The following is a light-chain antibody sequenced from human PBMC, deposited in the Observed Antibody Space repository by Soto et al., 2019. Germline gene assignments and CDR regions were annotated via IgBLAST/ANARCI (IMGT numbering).Light chain of an antibody. Sequence: EIVLTQSPGTLSLSPGERATLSCRASQSVSSSYLAWYQQKPGQAPRLLIYDASSRATGIPDRVSGSGSGTDFTLTISRLEPEDFAVFYCQQYGSSPLTFGGGTKVDI. CDR2: DAS. J-gene: IGKJ4*01. V-gene: IGKV3-20*01. CDR3: QQYGSSPLT. CDR1: QSVSSSY.